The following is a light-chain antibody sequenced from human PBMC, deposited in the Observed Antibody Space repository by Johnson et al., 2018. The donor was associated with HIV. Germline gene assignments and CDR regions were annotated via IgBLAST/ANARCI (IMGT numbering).Light chain of an antibody. CDR3: GTWDNSGGV. J-gene: IGLJ1*01. CDR2: DNN. Sequence: QSVLTQPPSVSAAPGQKVTISCSGSTSNIGNNYVSWYQQLPGKAPKLLIYDNNKRPSGIPDRFSGSKSGTSATLGITGLQTGDEADYYCGTWDNSGGVIGTGTKVTFL. V-gene: IGLV1-51*01. CDR1: TSNIGNNY.